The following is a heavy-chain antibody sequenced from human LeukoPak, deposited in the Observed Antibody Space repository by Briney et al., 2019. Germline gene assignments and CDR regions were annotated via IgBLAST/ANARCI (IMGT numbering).Heavy chain of an antibody. CDR3: AKASGSYNAGD. J-gene: IGHJ4*02. CDR1: GFTFDDHG. V-gene: IGHV3-23*01. Sequence: GGSLRLSCAASGFTFDDHGMNWVRQAPGKGLEWVSAISGSGGSTYYADSVKGRFTISRDNSKNTLYLQMNSLRAEDTAVYYCAKASGSYNAGDWGQGTLVTVSS. CDR2: ISGSGGST. D-gene: IGHD3-10*01.